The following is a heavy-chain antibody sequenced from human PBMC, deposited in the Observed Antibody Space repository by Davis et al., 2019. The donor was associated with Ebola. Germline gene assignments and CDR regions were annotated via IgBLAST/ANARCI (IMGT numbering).Heavy chain of an antibody. J-gene: IGHJ2*01. CDR3: AKDRIAAAGANWYFDL. CDR2: ISWNSGSI. V-gene: IGHV3-9*01. D-gene: IGHD6-13*01. CDR1: GFTFDDYA. Sequence: SLKISCAASGFTFDDYAMHWVRQAPGKGLEWVSGISWNSGSIGYADSVKGRFTISRDNAKNSLYLQMNSLRAEDTALYYCAKDRIAAAGANWYFDLWGRGTLVTVSS.